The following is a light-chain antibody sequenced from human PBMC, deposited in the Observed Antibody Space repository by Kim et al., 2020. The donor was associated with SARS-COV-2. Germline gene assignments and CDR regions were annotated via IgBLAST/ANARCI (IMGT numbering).Light chain of an antibody. CDR2: GAS. CDR3: QQYKNWPPYT. J-gene: IGKJ2*01. CDR1: QSVSSN. V-gene: IGKV3-15*01. Sequence: VSTGERATLSCRASQSVSSNLAWYQQKPGQAPRLLIYGASTRATSIPARFSGSGSGTEFTLTISSLQYEDFAVDYCQQYKNWPPYTFGQGTKLEI.